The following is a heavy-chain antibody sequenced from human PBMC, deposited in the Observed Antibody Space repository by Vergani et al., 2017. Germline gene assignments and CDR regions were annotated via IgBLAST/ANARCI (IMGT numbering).Heavy chain of an antibody. J-gene: IGHJ4*02. Sequence: EVQLVESGGGLVKPGGSLRLSCAASGFTFSNAWMSWVRQAPGKGLEWVGRIKSKTDGGTTDYAAPVKGRFTISRDDSKNTLYLQMNSLKTEDTAVYYCTTEVSHRYGSGSYYPPDYWGQGTLVTVSS. CDR1: GFTFSNAW. D-gene: IGHD3-10*01. CDR2: IKSKTDGGTT. V-gene: IGHV3-15*01. CDR3: TTEVSHRYGSGSYYPPDY.